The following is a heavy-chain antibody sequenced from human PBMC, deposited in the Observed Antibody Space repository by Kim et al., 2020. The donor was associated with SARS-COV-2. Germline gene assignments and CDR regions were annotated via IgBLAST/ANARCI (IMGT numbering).Heavy chain of an antibody. D-gene: IGHD6-19*01. CDR3: ARERFSSGWYSWEGNWFDP. Sequence: SVKVSCKASGGTFSSYAISWVRQAPGQGLEWMGGIIPIFGTANYAQKFQGRVTITADESTSTAYMELSSLRSEDTAVYYCARERFSSGWYSWEGNWFDPWGQGTLVTVSS. CDR2: IIPIFGTA. V-gene: IGHV1-69*13. CDR1: GGTFSSYA. J-gene: IGHJ5*02.